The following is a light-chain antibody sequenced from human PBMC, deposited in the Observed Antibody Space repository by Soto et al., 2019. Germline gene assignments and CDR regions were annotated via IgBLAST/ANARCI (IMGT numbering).Light chain of an antibody. J-gene: IGKJ1*01. CDR1: QSVDSSF. V-gene: IGKV3-20*01. CDR2: GAS. CDR3: QQYVSSVT. Sequence: EIVLTQSPGSLSLSPGERAILSCRGSQSVDSSFFAWYQQKPGQAPRLLIYGASNRATGIPDRFSGSGSGTDFTLTISRLEPEDFAVYYCQQYVSSVTFGQGTKVEIK.